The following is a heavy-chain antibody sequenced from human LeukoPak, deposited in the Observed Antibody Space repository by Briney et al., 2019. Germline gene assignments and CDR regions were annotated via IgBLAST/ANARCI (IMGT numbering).Heavy chain of an antibody. D-gene: IGHD1-1*01. J-gene: IGHJ4*02. CDR1: RFTFSSYT. Sequence: GGSLRLSCAASRFTFSSYTMNWVRQAPGKGLEWVSSIGSSSSYIYYADSVKGRFTISRDNAKSSLFLQMNSLGAEDTAVYYCASVYWNHLGPFDFWGQGTLVTVSS. CDR2: IGSSSSYI. CDR3: ASVYWNHLGPFDF. V-gene: IGHV3-21*01.